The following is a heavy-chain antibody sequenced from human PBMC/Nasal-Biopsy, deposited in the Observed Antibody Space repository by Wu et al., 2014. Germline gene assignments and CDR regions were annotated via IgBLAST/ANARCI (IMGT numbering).Heavy chain of an antibody. D-gene: IGHD5-12*01. J-gene: IGHJ1*01. V-gene: IGHV3-23*02. CDR2: ISGSGGSE. CDR1: GFTFSKSA. Sequence: LRLSCAVSGFTFSKSAMNWVRQAPGKGLEWVSGISGSGGSEYYGESVKGRFIISRDNSKSTMYLQMNSLRVEDTAVYYCARDLYGFVDKGLEETTGGQGTLVTVSS. CDR3: ARDLYGFVDKGLEETT.